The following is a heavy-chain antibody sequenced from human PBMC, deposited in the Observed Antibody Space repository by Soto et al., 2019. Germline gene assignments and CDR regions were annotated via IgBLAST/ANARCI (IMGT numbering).Heavy chain of an antibody. CDR2: IYYSGST. V-gene: IGHV4-31*03. Sequence: SETLSLTCTVSGGSISSGGYYWSWIRQHPGKGLEWIGYIYYSGSTYYNPSLKSRVTISVDTSKNQFSLKLSSVTAADTAVYYCARVMITFGGVIANGWFDPWGQGTLVTVS. D-gene: IGHD3-16*02. CDR1: GGSISSGGYY. J-gene: IGHJ5*02. CDR3: ARVMITFGGVIANGWFDP.